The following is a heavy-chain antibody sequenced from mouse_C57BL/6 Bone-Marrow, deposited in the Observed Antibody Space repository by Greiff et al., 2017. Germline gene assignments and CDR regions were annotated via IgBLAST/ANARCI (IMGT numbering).Heavy chain of an antibody. Sequence: VQLQQSGAELVRPGASVTLSCTASGFNIKDDYMHWVKQRPEQGLEWIGWIDPENGDTAYASKFQGKATITADTSSTTAYLQLSSLTSEDTAVYYCTTWSYDYPFAYWGQGTLVTVSA. D-gene: IGHD2-4*01. CDR2: IDPENGDT. CDR1: GFNIKDDY. CDR3: TTWSYDYPFAY. V-gene: IGHV14-4*01. J-gene: IGHJ3*01.